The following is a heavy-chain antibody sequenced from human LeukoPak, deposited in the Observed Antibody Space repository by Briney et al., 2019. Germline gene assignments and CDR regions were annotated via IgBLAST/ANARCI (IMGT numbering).Heavy chain of an antibody. D-gene: IGHD1-26*01. Sequence: SQTLSLTCAVSGGSISSGGYSWSWLRQPPGTGLEWIGYIYHSGSTYYNPSLKSRVTISVDRSKNQFSLKLSSVTAADTAVYYCARCREWELGHAFDIWGQGTMVTVSS. J-gene: IGHJ3*02. CDR3: ARCREWELGHAFDI. CDR1: GGSISSGGYS. V-gene: IGHV4-30-2*01. CDR2: IYHSGST.